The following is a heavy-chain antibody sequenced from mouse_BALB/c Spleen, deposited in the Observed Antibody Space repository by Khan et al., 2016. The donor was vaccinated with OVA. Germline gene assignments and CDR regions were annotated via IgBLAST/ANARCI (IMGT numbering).Heavy chain of an antibody. J-gene: IGHJ4*01. CDR3: AGGCAGYYRSDGGAMEY. Sequence: QIQLVQSGPELKKPGETVRISCKASGYTFTTAGIQWVQKMPGKGLKWIGWINTHSGVPKYAEDFKGRFAFSLEISVNTAYLQITNLKNENTATYFCAGGCAGYYRSDGGAMEYWGQGTSVTVSS. CDR1: GYTFTTAG. CDR2: INTHSGVP. D-gene: IGHD2-12*01. V-gene: IGHV9-4*02.